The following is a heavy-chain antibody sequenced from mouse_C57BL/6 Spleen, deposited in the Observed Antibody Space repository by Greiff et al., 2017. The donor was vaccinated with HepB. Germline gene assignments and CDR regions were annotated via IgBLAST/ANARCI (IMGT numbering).Heavy chain of an antibody. CDR1: GYAFSSYW. J-gene: IGHJ3*01. Sequence: QVQLQQSGAELVKPGASVKISCKASGYAFSSYWMNWVKQRPGKGLEWIGQIYPGDGDTNYNGKFKGKATLTADKSSSTAYMQLSSLTSEDSAVYFWARSPDYERAWFAYWGQGTLVTVSA. CDR3: ARSPDYERAWFAY. CDR2: IYPGDGDT. V-gene: IGHV1-80*01. D-gene: IGHD2-4*01.